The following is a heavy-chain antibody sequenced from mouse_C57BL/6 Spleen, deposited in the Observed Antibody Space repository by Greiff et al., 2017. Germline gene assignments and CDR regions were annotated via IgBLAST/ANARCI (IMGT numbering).Heavy chain of an antibody. D-gene: IGHD1-1*01. J-gene: IGHJ3*01. CDR2: IYPGRGST. CDR3: AREGYYGSSWFAY. V-gene: IGHV1-55*01. Sequence: VQLQQPGAELVKPGASVKMSCKASGYTFTSYWITWVKQRPGQGLEWIGDIYPGRGSTNYNEKFKSKATLTVDTSSSTAYMQLSSLTSEDSAVYYCAREGYYGSSWFAYWGQGTLVTVSA. CDR1: GYTFTSYW.